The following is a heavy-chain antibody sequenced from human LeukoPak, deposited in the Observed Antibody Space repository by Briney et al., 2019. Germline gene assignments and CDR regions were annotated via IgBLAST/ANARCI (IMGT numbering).Heavy chain of an antibody. V-gene: IGHV3-7*01. CDR1: GFSFSSYW. Sequence: GGSLRLSCEASGFSFSSYWMTWVRQPPGKGPEWVTNIKQDESERYSVDSVKGRFTISRDNAKNSVYLHMNSLRAEDTALYYCARLSAYYYGSYFYYYMDVWGKGTTVTVSS. D-gene: IGHD3-10*01. CDR3: ARLSAYYYGSYFYYYMDV. CDR2: IKQDESER. J-gene: IGHJ6*03.